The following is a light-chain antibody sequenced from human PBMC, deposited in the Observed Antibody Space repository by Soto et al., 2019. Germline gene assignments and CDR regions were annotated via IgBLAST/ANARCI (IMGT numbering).Light chain of an antibody. V-gene: IGLV2-8*01. J-gene: IGLJ1*01. Sequence: QSVLTQPPSASGSPGQSVTISCTGTSSDVGGYNYVSWFQQHPGKAPKLLIYEVTRRPSGVPNRFSGSKSGNTASLTVSGVKSEDEADYNCNSYAGHNRKVFGNGTKLTVL. CDR3: NSYAGHNRKV. CDR2: EVT. CDR1: SSDVGGYNY.